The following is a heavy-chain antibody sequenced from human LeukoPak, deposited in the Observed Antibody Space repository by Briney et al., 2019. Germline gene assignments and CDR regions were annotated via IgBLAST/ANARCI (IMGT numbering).Heavy chain of an antibody. CDR1: GFSFSSYW. CDR3: ARGLGAPLDY. D-gene: IGHD1-26*01. Sequence: PGGSLRLSCAASGFSFSSYWMSWVRQAPGKGLEWVSYISSSSSTIYYADSVKGRFTISRDNAKNSLYLQMNSLRAEDTAVYYCARGLGAPLDYWGQGTLVTVSS. CDR2: ISSSSSTI. V-gene: IGHV3-48*04. J-gene: IGHJ4*02.